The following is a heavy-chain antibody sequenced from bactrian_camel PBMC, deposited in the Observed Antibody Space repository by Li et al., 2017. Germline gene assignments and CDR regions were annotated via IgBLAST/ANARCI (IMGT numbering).Heavy chain of an antibody. Sequence: HVQLVESGGGSVQAGGSLRLSCAASDLTYSMYYVAWFRQAPGKEREGVAVSATDGSPSYGASAKGRFAISRDNAKNTVYLQMNSLKPEDTAMYYCAAFCSGGYWSFKYWGQGTQVTVS. D-gene: IGHD2*01. J-gene: IGHJ4*01. CDR3: AAFCSGGYWSFKY. CDR2: SATDGSP. V-gene: IGHV3S53*01. CDR1: DLTYSMYY.